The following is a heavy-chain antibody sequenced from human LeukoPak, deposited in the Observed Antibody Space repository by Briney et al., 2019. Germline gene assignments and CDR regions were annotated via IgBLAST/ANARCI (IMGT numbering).Heavy chain of an antibody. D-gene: IGHD3-3*01. J-gene: IGHJ4*02. CDR2: INPSDDST. V-gene: IGHV1-46*02. CDR3: ARHDFWSGYGAEFDY. Sequence: ASVKVSCKASGYTFNSSYMHWVRQAPGQGLEWMGIINPSDDSTRYAQKFQGRVTMTKDTSTNTVYMHLSSLSSDDMAVYYCARHDFWSGYGAEFDYWGQGTLVTVSS. CDR1: GYTFNSSY.